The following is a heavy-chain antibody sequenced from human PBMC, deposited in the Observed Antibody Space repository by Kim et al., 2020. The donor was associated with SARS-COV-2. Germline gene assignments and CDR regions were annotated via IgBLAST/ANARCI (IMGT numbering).Heavy chain of an antibody. V-gene: IGHV3-23*01. Sequence: SAESVKRRFTISRDNSKITLYLQINSLRAEDTAVYYCAKAPCAFVLVFDYWGQGTLVTVSS. J-gene: IGHJ4*02. D-gene: IGHD2-8*02. CDR3: AKAPCAFVLVFDY.